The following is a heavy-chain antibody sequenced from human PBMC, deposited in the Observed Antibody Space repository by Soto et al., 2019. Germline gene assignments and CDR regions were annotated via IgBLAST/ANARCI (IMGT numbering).Heavy chain of an antibody. CDR3: TTDSYSTMIEVRFDY. CDR1: GFAFSNAC. J-gene: IGHJ4*01. D-gene: IGHD3-22*01. Sequence: GGSLRLSCAGSGFAFSNACRSWVRHVPGKGLEWVGRIKSKALGGTTDFAAPVRGRFAITRDDSRNVAYMQMNSLYTEDTAVYYCTTDSYSTMIEVRFDYWGHGTLVTVSS. CDR2: IKSKALGGTT. V-gene: IGHV3-15*05.